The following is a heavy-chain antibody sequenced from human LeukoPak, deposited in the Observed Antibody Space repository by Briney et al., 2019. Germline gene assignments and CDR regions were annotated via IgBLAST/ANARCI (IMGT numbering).Heavy chain of an antibody. CDR2: ISYDGSNK. J-gene: IGHJ6*03. CDR3: AREGSGSYSRYYYYYYMDV. D-gene: IGHD3-10*01. Sequence: GRSLRLSCAASGFTFSSYAMHWVRQAPGKGLEWVAVISYDGSNKYYADSVKGRFTISRDNSKNTLYLQMNSLRAEDTAVYYCAREGSGSYSRYYYYYYMDVWGKGTTVTVSS. CDR1: GFTFSSYA. V-gene: IGHV3-30*04.